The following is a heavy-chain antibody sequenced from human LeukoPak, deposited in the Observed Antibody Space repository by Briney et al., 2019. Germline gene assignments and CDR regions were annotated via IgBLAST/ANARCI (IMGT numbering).Heavy chain of an antibody. D-gene: IGHD6-13*01. CDR3: AREIDLPIAAAGFSLDY. V-gene: IGHV3-53*01. J-gene: IGHJ4*02. Sequence: GGSLRLSCAASGFTVSSNYMSWVRQAPGKGLEWVSVIYTDVNTYYADSVKGRFTISRDNAENSLYLEMNSLRAEDTAIYYCAREIDLPIAAAGFSLDYWGQGTLVTVSS. CDR1: GFTVSSNY. CDR2: IYTDVNT.